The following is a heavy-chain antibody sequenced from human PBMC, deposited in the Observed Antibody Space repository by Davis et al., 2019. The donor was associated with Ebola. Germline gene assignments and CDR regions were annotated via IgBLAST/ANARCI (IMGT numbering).Heavy chain of an antibody. CDR3: AKDFVVVPAAMDY. CDR2: ISYDGSNK. D-gene: IGHD2-2*01. Sequence: GESLKISCAASGFTFSSYAMHWVRQAPGKGLEWVAVISYDGSNKYYADSVKGRFTISRDNSKNTLYLQMNSLRAEDTAVYYCAKDFVVVPAAMDYWGQGTLVTVSS. CDR1: GFTFSSYA. J-gene: IGHJ4*02. V-gene: IGHV3-30*18.